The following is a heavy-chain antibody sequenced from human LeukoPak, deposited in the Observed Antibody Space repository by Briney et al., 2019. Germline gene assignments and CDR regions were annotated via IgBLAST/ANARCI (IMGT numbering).Heavy chain of an antibody. CDR3: ARGIAYDSSAATSKTRHAFDI. Sequence: ASVKVSCKASGYTFTSYDINWVRQATGQGLEWMGWMNPNSGNTGYAQKFQGRVTITRNTSISTAYMELSSLRSEDTAVYYCARGIAYDSSAATSKTRHAFDIWGQGTMVTVSS. V-gene: IGHV1-8*01. CDR1: GYTFTSYD. CDR2: MNPNSGNT. D-gene: IGHD3-22*01. J-gene: IGHJ3*02.